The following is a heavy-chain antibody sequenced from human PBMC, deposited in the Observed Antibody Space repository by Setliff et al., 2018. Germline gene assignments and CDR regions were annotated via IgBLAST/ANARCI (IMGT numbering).Heavy chain of an antibody. J-gene: IGHJ4*02. Sequence: SETLSLTCGASGGTFSDYFWTWIRQSPGKGLEWIGEINHSGSSNYNPSLKSRVTISIDTSNNQFSLKVTSVTAADTGIYYCARGRNIAARLLDSWGQGALVTVSS. V-gene: IGHV4-34*01. CDR2: INHSGSS. D-gene: IGHD6-6*01. CDR3: ARGRNIAARLLDS. CDR1: GGTFSDYF.